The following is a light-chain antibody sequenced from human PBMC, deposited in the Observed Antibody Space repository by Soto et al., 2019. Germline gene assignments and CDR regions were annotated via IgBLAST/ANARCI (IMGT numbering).Light chain of an antibody. J-gene: IGKJ1*01. CDR3: QQYNNWWT. V-gene: IGKV3-15*01. CDR2: AAS. CDR1: QSVDSN. Sequence: EIVMTRSPATLSVSPGERATLSFRASQSVDSNLAWYQQKPGQAPRLLIYAASTRATGIPARFSGSGSGTEFTLTISSLQSEDFAVYYCQQYNNWWTFGQGTKVDI.